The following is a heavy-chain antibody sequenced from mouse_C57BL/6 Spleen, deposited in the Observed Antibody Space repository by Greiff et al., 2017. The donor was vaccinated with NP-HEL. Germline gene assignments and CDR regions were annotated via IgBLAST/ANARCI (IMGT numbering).Heavy chain of an antibody. Sequence: VQLQQLGAELVKPGASVKLSCKASGYTFTSYWMQWVKQRPGQGLEWIGEIDPSDSYTNYNQKFKGKATLTVDTSSSTAYMQLSSLTSEDSAVYYCARSGYYGSRAWFAYWGQGTLVTVSA. CDR2: IDPSDSYT. CDR3: ARSGYYGSRAWFAY. CDR1: GYTFTSYW. J-gene: IGHJ3*01. V-gene: IGHV1-50*01. D-gene: IGHD1-1*01.